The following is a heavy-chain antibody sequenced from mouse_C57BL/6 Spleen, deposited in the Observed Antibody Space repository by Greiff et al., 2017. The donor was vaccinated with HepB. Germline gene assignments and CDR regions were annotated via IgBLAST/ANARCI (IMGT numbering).Heavy chain of an antibody. CDR3: ARKALREGYYYAMDY. CDR2: INPNYGTT. V-gene: IGHV1-39*01. D-gene: IGHD1-1*01. J-gene: IGHJ4*01. Sequence: EVQLQQSGPELVKPGASVKISCKASGYSFTDYNMNWVKQSNGKSLEWIGVINPNYGTTSYNQKFKGKATLTVDQSSSTAYMQLNSLTSEDSAVYYWARKALREGYYYAMDYWGQGTSVTVSS. CDR1: GYSFTDYN.